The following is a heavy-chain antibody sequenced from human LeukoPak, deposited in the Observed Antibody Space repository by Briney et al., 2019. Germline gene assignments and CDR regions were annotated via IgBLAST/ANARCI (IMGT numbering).Heavy chain of an antibody. Sequence: SSETLSLTCIVSGGSISSYYWSWIRQPPGKGLEWIGYIYYSGSTNYNPSLKSRVTISVDTSKNQFSLRLSSVTAADTAVYYCARGRDYGGNFGGYYFDYWGQGALVTVSS. CDR3: ARGRDYGGNFGGYYFDY. CDR2: IYYSGST. CDR1: GGSISSYY. D-gene: IGHD4-23*01. J-gene: IGHJ4*02. V-gene: IGHV4-59*01.